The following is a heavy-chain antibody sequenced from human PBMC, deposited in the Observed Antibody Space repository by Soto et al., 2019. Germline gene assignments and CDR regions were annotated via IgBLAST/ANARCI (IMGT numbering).Heavy chain of an antibody. V-gene: IGHV4-39*01. Sequence: LSLTCTVSGGSISRSSYSWAWILQPPGKGLEWIGTLYYSGNTYYNPSLKSRVTISVDTSKNQFSLKLSSVTAADTAVYYCATRQGGSYNWFDPWGQGTLVTVSS. J-gene: IGHJ5*02. CDR3: ATRQGGSYNWFDP. CDR1: GGSISRSSYS. D-gene: IGHD2-15*01. CDR2: LYYSGNT.